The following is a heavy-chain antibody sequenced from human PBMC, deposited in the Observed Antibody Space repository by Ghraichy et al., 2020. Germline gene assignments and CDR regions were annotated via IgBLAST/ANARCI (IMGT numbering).Heavy chain of an antibody. CDR2: IKQDGSEK. CDR1: GFTFSSYW. Sequence: GGSLRLSCAASGFTFSSYWMSWVRQAPGKGLEWVANIKQDGSEKYYVDSVKGRFTISRDNAKNSLYLQMNSLRAEDTAVYYCARDVGITMVQGVMSYFDYWGQGTLVTVSS. V-gene: IGHV3-7*01. D-gene: IGHD3-10*01. CDR3: ARDVGITMVQGVMSYFDY. J-gene: IGHJ4*02.